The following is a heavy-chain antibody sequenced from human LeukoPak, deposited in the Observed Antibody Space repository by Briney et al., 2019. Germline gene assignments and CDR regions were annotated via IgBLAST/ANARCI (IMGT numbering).Heavy chain of an antibody. Sequence: GGSLRLSCAASGFIFSSYAMSWVRQAPGKGLEWVSTISGSGVYTYDADSVKGRFTISRDNSKKTLYLQMDSLRADDTAVYYCAKRREGATDFWGQGTLVTVSS. CDR1: GFIFSSYA. V-gene: IGHV3-23*01. CDR3: AKRREGATDF. D-gene: IGHD1-26*01. CDR2: ISGSGVYT. J-gene: IGHJ4*02.